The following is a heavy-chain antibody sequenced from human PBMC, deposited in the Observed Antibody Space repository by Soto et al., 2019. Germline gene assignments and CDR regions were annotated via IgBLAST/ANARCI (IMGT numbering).Heavy chain of an antibody. CDR3: ARDNRGSGSYGWFDP. CDR1: GFTFSTYP. J-gene: IGHJ5*02. D-gene: IGHD3-10*01. V-gene: IGHV3-48*02. Sequence: GGSLRFSCAASGFTFSTYPMNWVRQAPGKGLEWVSNIRPSSESMSYADSVKGRFTVSRDNAKNSLSLQMNSLRDDDTAVYYCARDNRGSGSYGWFDPWGQGTLVTVSS. CDR2: IRPSSESM.